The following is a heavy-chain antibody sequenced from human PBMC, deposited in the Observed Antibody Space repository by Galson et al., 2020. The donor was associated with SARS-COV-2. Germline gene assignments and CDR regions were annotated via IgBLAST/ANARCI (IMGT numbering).Heavy chain of an antibody. V-gene: IGHV4-59*01. J-gene: IGHJ2*01. CDR2: IYYSGST. CDR1: GGSISSYY. D-gene: IGHD1-1*01. CDR3: AREGVEYRYFDL. Sequence: ASVTLSLTCTVSGGSISSYYWSWIRQPPGKGLEWIGYIYYSGSTNYNPSLKSRVTISVDTSKNQFSLKLSSVTAADTAVYYCAREGVEYRYFDLWGRGTLVTVSS.